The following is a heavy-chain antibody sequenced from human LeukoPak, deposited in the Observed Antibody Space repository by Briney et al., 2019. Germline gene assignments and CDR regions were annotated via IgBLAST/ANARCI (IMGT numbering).Heavy chain of an antibody. CDR2: INPNSGGT. CDR1: GYTFTGYY. Sequence: GASVKVSCKASGYTFTGYYMHWVRQAPGQGLEWMGWINPNSGGTNYAQKFQGRVTMTRDTSISTAYMELSRLRSDDTAVYYCARAKLPYYDSSGYLLDYWGQGTLVTVSS. D-gene: IGHD3-22*01. J-gene: IGHJ4*02. CDR3: ARAKLPYYDSSGYLLDY. V-gene: IGHV1-2*02.